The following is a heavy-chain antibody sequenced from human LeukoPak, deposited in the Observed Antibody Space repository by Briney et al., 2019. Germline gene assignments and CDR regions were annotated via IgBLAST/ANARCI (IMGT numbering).Heavy chain of an antibody. CDR2: IKSKTDGGPT. Sequence: GGSLRLSCAPSGFTLCNAWMSCVRQAPERGREWVGRIKSKTDGGPTDYAAPVKGRFTISRDDSKNTLYLQMNSLKAEDTAVYYCTTHDIGVVVAAKDYWCQGTLVTVSS. J-gene: IGHJ4*02. CDR3: TTHDIGVVVAAKDY. D-gene: IGHD2-15*01. CDR1: GFTLCNAW. V-gene: IGHV3-15*01.